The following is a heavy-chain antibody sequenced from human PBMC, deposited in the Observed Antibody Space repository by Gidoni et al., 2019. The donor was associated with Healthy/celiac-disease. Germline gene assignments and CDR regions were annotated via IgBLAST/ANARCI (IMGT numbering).Heavy chain of an antibody. Sequence: QLQLQESGPALVKPSETLSLTCTVSGGSVSSGSYYWSWLRQPPGKGLEWIGYIYYSGSTNYNTSLKSRVTISVDTSKNQFSLKLSSVTAADTAVYYGAREQQQLFDYWGQGTLVTVSS. D-gene: IGHD6-13*01. J-gene: IGHJ4*02. CDR2: IYYSGST. CDR1: GGSVSSGSYY. V-gene: IGHV4-61*01. CDR3: AREQQQLFDY.